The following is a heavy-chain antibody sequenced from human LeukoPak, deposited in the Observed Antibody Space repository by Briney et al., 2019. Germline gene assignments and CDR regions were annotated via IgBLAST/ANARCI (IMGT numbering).Heavy chain of an antibody. CDR1: GFTFSTYW. V-gene: IGHV3-7*05. D-gene: IGHD4-17*01. Sequence: GGSLRVSCAASGFTFSTYWMSWVRQAPGKGLEWVANIKQDGSEIYYVDSVKGRFTISRDNAKNSLYLQMRSLRAEDTAVYYCARAMRDYASEFDIWGQGTSVTVSS. CDR2: IKQDGSEI. J-gene: IGHJ3*02. CDR3: ARAMRDYASEFDI.